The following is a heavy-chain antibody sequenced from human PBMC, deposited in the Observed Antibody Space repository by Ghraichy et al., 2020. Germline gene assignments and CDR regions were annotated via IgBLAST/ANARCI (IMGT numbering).Heavy chain of an antibody. CDR3: ARGSYPFYY. J-gene: IGHJ4*02. D-gene: IGHD1-26*01. CDR2: IKEDRSEK. V-gene: IGHV3-7*03. Sequence: GGSLRLSCAASGFTFGSYWMGWVRQAPGKGLEWVANIKEDRSEKHYVDSVKGRFTISRDNAENSLYLQMNSLRVEDTAVYYCARGSYPFYYCGQGTLVTGSS. CDR1: GFTFGSYW.